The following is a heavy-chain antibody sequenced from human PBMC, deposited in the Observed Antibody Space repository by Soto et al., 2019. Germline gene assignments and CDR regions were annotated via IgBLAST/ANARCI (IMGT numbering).Heavy chain of an antibody. D-gene: IGHD2-2*02. J-gene: IGHJ6*02. V-gene: IGHV1-8*01. CDR1: GYTFTSYD. CDR2: MNPNSGNT. Sequence: ASVKVSCKASGYTFTSYDINWVRQATGQGLELMGWMNPNSGNTGYAQKFQGRVTMTRNTSISTAYMELSSLRSEDTAVYYCARVPAVVVPAAIPYYYYYYGMDVWGQGTTVTVSS. CDR3: ARVPAVVVPAAIPYYYYYYGMDV.